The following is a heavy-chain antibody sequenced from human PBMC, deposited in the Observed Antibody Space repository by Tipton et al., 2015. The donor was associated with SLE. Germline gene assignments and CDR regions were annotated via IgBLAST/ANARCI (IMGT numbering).Heavy chain of an antibody. D-gene: IGHD6-25*01. CDR3: GGGPLFDY. Sequence: TLSLTCTVSGGSISSSSYYWGWIRQPPGKGLEWIGSIFYTGSTYYNPSLKSRVTISVDTSKNQFSLKLSSVTAADTAVYYCGGGPLFDYWGQGTLVTVSS. CDR2: IFYTGST. CDR1: GGSISSSSYY. J-gene: IGHJ4*02. V-gene: IGHV4-39*07.